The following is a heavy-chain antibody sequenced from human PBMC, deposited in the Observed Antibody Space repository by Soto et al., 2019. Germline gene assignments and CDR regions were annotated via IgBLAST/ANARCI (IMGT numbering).Heavy chain of an antibody. CDR2: IYYSGST. J-gene: IGHJ4*02. Sequence: QLQLQESGPGLVKPSETLSLTCTVSGGSISSSGYYWGWIRQPPGKGLEWIGSIYYSGSTYYNPSRKSRVAISVDTSKNQFALKLSSVTAADTAVYYCARMLSTSCYEYWGQGTLVTVSS. V-gene: IGHV4-39*01. D-gene: IGHD2-2*01. CDR3: ARMLSTSCYEY. CDR1: GGSISSSGYY.